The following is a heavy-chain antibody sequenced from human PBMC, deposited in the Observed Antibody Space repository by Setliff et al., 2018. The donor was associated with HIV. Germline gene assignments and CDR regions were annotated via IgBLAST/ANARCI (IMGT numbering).Heavy chain of an antibody. V-gene: IGHV3-48*01. D-gene: IGHD2-2*01. CDR2: ISSGGRTI. CDR1: GFTFSSYS. Sequence: GGSLRLSCAASGFTFSSYSMNWVRQAPGKGLEWVSYISSGGRTIYYADSVKGRFTISRDNAKNSLYLQMNSLRAEDTAVYYCARGGTAGYIVVDRVLYYFDYWGQGTLVTVSS. J-gene: IGHJ4*02. CDR3: ARGGTAGYIVVDRVLYYFDY.